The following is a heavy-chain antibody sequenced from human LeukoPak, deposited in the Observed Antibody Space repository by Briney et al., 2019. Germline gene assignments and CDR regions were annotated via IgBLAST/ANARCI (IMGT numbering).Heavy chain of an antibody. CDR1: GYTFTSYG. V-gene: IGHV1-18*01. CDR2: ISAYNGNT. CDR3: ARDHVIVGDDAFDI. D-gene: IGHD3-22*01. J-gene: IGHJ3*02. Sequence: ASMKVSCKASGYTFTSYGISWVRQAPGQGLEWMGWISAYNGNTNCAQKLQGRVTMTTDTSTSTAYMELRSLRSDDTAVYYCARDHVIVGDDAFDIWGQGTMVTVSS.